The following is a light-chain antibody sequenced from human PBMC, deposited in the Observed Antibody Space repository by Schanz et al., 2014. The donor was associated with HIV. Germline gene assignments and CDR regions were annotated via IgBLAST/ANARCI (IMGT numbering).Light chain of an antibody. Sequence: QSALTQPASVSGSPGQSITISCTGTSSDVGSYNFVSWYQQHPGKAPKLIIYDVSNRPSGVSNRFSGSKSGNTASLTISGLQAEDEADYYCSSYTVINTVVFGGGTKVTVL. CDR2: DVS. V-gene: IGLV2-14*01. J-gene: IGLJ2*01. CDR3: SSYTVINTVV. CDR1: SSDVGSYNF.